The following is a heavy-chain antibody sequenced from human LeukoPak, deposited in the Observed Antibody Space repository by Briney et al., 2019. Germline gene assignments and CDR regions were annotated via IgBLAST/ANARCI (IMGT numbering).Heavy chain of an antibody. J-gene: IGHJ4*02. D-gene: IGHD3-22*01. CDR3: ARGRIDYFDSSGYSGYFDY. Sequence: PSETLSLTCAVSGYSISSGYYWGWIRQPPGKGLEWIGSIYHSGRTYYNPSLKSRVTISVDTSQNQSSLKLSSVTAADTAVYYCARGRIDYFDSSGYSGYFDYWGQGTLVTVSS. V-gene: IGHV4-38-2*01. CDR2: IYHSGRT. CDR1: GYSISSGYY.